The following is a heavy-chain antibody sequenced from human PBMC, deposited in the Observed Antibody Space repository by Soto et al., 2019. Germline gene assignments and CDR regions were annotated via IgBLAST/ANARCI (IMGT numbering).Heavy chain of an antibody. Sequence: PGGSLRLSCAGSGFDFRDYYMSWIRQAPGKGLEWVSHISSSNSDINYADSVKGRFIISRDNAKNSLYLQMNSLRVEDTAVYYCARGLYRAVRYGLDVWGQGTTVTVSS. CDR2: ISSSNSDI. V-gene: IGHV3-11*06. J-gene: IGHJ6*02. CDR3: ARGLYRAVRYGLDV. CDR1: GFDFRDYY. D-gene: IGHD4-17*01.